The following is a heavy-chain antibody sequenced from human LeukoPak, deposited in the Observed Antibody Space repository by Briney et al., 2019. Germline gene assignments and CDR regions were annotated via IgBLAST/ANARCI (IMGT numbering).Heavy chain of an antibody. CDR2: INPNSGGT. D-gene: IGHD3-10*01. CDR3: AVGGLQWFGEFHQPSFDY. J-gene: IGHJ4*02. Sequence: RASVKVSCKASGYTFTGYYMHWVRQAPGQGLEWMGWINPNSGGTNYAQKFQGWVTMTRDTSISTAYMELSRLRSDDTAVYYCAVGGLQWFGEFHQPSFDYWGQGTLVTVSS. CDR1: GYTFTGYY. V-gene: IGHV1-2*04.